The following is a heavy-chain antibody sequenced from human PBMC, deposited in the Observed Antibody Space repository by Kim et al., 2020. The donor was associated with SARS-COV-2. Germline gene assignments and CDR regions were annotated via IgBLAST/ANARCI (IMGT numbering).Heavy chain of an antibody. CDR2: IYSDGST. CDR3: ARVGAVDRDGYSDL. V-gene: IGHV3-53*01. J-gene: IGHJ2*01. Sequence: GGSLRLSCAGSGFIVSSNYMSWVRQAPGKGLEWVSVIYSDGSTYYPDSVKGRFTVSSDNSENSLYHQMSGRGDDDTAFYYCARVGAVDRDGYSDLGGRGTRVTVSS. CDR1: GFIVSSNY. D-gene: IGHD6-19*01.